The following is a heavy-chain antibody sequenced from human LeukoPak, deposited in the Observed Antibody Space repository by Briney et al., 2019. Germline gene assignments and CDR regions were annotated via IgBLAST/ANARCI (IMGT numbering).Heavy chain of an antibody. Sequence: GGSLRLSCAASGFTFSTYSMSWVRQAPRKGLDWVASINQDGSAEYYVDSVRGRFTISRDNAKNSLYLQVNSLRVDDTAVYYCVRLFGGVTTFDYWGQGTLVTVSS. CDR2: INQDGSAE. CDR1: GFTFSTYS. CDR3: VRLFGGVTTFDY. J-gene: IGHJ4*02. V-gene: IGHV3-7*01. D-gene: IGHD4-17*01.